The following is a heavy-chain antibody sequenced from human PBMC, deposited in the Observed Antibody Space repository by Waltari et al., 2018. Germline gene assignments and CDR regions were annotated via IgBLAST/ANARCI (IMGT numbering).Heavy chain of an antibody. D-gene: IGHD5-12*01. CDR1: GFTVGSAY. J-gene: IGHJ4*02. CDR3: ARGSGYSGNDYSFDY. V-gene: IGHV3-53*01. CDR2: IYSGGYT. Sequence: EVQLVESGGGLIQPGGSLRLSCAASGFTVGSAYMSWVRQAPGKGMEWVSVIYSGGYTYYADSVKGRFTISRDNSKNTLYLQMNSLRAEDTAVYYCARGSGYSGNDYSFDYWGQGTLVTVSS.